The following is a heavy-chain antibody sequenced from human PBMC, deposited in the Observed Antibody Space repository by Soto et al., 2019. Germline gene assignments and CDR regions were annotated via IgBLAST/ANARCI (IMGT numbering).Heavy chain of an antibody. J-gene: IGHJ4*02. CDR3: GRGRSGQIVVFY. D-gene: IGHD1-26*01. V-gene: IGHV1-2*02. CDR1: GYTFTGHY. CDR2: IGPESGAT. Sequence: ASVKVSCKASGYTFTGHYIHWVRQAPEQGPEWMGEIGPESGATRYAQKFQGRVTMTRDMSITTVYMELNNLSPDDAAVYYCGRGRSGQIVVFYWGQGTPVTVSS.